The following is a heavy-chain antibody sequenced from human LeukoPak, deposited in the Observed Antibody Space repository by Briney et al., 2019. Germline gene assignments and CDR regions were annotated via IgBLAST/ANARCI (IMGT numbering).Heavy chain of an antibody. Sequence: GGSLRLSCAASGFTFSSYGMHWVRQAPGKGLEWVAVISYDGSNKYYADSVKGRFTISRDNSKNTLYLQMNSLRAEDTAVYYCAIHHIGYCSSTSCYTDYYYYYGMDVWGQGTTVTVSS. CDR1: GFTFSSYG. V-gene: IGHV3-30*03. D-gene: IGHD2-2*02. J-gene: IGHJ6*02. CDR3: AIHHIGYCSSTSCYTDYYYYYGMDV. CDR2: ISYDGSNK.